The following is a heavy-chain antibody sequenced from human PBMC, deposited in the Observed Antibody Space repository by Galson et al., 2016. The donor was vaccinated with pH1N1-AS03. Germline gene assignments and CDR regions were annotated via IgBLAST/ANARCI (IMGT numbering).Heavy chain of an antibody. V-gene: IGHV3-30*02. J-gene: IGHJ4*02. CDR1: GFTFPGYG. D-gene: IGHD2-15*01. CDR3: VKEDGLGGQRDY. Sequence: SLRLSCAASGFTFPGYGMHWVRQAPGKGLEWVAFIQYDESYNNYAGSVRGRFTISRDISRSTLFLQMSSLRIDDTAVYFCVKEDGLGGQRDYWGRGTLVTVSS. CDR2: IQYDESYN.